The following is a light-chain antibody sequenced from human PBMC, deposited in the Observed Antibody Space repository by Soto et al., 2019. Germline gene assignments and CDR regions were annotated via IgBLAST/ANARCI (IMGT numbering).Light chain of an antibody. CDR3: QSYDSRLSAVV. J-gene: IGLJ2*01. CDR1: SSNIGAGFD. CDR2: DNK. Sequence: QPVLTQPPSVSGAPGQRVAISCTGSSSNIGAGFDVHWYQQFPGTAPKLLIYDNKIRASGVPDRFSGSESGTSASLAITGLQADDEADYYCQSYDSRLSAVVFGGGTKLTVL. V-gene: IGLV1-40*01.